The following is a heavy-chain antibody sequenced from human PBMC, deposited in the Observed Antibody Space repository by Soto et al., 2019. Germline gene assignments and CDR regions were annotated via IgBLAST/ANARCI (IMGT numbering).Heavy chain of an antibody. D-gene: IGHD3-9*01. CDR3: ASGGQTIIPKD. J-gene: IGHJ4*02. CDR1: GGSFSGYY. CDR2: INHSGST. V-gene: IGHV4-34*01. Sequence: SETLSLTCAVYGGSFSGYYWCWIRQPPGKGLDWIGEINHSGSTNYNPSLKSRVTISVDTSKNQFSLKLSSVTAADTAVYYCASGGQTIIPKDWGQGTLVTVSS.